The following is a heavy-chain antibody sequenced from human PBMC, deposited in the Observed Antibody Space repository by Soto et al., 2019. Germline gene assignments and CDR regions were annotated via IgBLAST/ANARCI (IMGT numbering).Heavy chain of an antibody. CDR2: IWYDGSNK. CDR3: ARAMGYDILTGYYPPENAFDI. Sequence: PGGSLRLSCAASGFTFSSYGMHWVRQAPGKGLEWVAVIWYDGSNKYYADSVKGRFTISRDNSKNTPYLQMNSLRAEDTAVYYCARAMGYDILTGYYPPENAFDIWGQGTMVTVSS. V-gene: IGHV3-33*01. J-gene: IGHJ3*02. CDR1: GFTFSSYG. D-gene: IGHD3-9*01.